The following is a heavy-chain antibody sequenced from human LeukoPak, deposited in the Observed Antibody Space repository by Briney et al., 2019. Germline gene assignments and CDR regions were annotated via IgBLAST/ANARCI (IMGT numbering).Heavy chain of an antibody. Sequence: ASVKVSCKASGYTFTSYVMHWVRQAPGQRLEWMGWINAGNGNTKYSQKFQVRVTITTDTSASTAYMELSSLRSEDTAVYYCARGYDTSGYSPFDSWGQGTLVTVSS. D-gene: IGHD3-22*01. CDR3: ARGYDTSGYSPFDS. V-gene: IGHV1-3*01. J-gene: IGHJ4*02. CDR1: GYTFTSYV. CDR2: INAGNGNT.